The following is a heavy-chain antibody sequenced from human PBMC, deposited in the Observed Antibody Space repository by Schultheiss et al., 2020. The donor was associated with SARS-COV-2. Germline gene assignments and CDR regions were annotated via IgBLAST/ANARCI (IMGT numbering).Heavy chain of an antibody. V-gene: IGHV1-69*13. CDR3: ARGKIDSRYSSSWGDYYYYGMDV. CDR1: GYTFTSYG. D-gene: IGHD6-13*01. Sequence: SVKVSCKASGYTFTSYGISWVRQAPGQGLEWMGGIIPIFGTANYAQKFQGRVTITADESTSTAYMELSSLRSEDTAVYYCARGKIDSRYSSSWGDYYYYGMDVWGQGTTVTVSS. CDR2: IIPIFGTA. J-gene: IGHJ6*02.